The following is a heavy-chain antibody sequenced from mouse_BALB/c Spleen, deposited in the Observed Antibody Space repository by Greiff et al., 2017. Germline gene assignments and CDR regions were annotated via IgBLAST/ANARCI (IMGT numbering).Heavy chain of an antibody. J-gene: IGHJ3*01. V-gene: IGHV3-2*02. CDR3: ARMAGTSWFAY. D-gene: IGHD4-1*01. Sequence: DVKLVESGPGLVKPSQSLSLTCTVTGYSITSDYAWNWIRQFPGNKLEWMGYISYSGSTSYNPSLKSRISITRDTSKNQFFLQLNSVTTEDTATYYCARMAGTSWFAYWGQGTLVTVSA. CDR1: GYSITSDYA. CDR2: ISYSGST.